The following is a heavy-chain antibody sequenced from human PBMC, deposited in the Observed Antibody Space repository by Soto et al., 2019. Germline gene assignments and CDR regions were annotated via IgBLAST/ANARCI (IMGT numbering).Heavy chain of an antibody. V-gene: IGHV3-23*01. D-gene: IGHD2-2*01. CDR2: ISGSGGST. J-gene: IGHJ6*02. Sequence: PGGSLRLSCAASGSTVSSYAMTWVRQAPGKGLEWVSAISGSGGSTYYADSGKGRFTISRDNSKNTLYLQMNSLRAEDTAVYYSAKAPRRGIVLVPAAPKYYYYGMDVWGQGTTVTVSS. CDR3: AKAPRRGIVLVPAAPKYYYYGMDV. CDR1: GSTVSSYA.